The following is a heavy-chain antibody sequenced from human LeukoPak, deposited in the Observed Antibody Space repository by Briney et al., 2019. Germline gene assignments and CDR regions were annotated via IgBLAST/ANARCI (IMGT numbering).Heavy chain of an antibody. CDR2: ISYDGSNK. J-gene: IGHJ4*02. Sequence: SGGSLRLSCAASGFTFSSYAMHWVRQAPGKGLEWVAVISYDGSNKYYADSVKGRFTISRDNSKNTLYLQMNSLRAEDTAVYYCARASYSSSTTIDYWGQGTLATVSS. D-gene: IGHD6-6*01. CDR3: ARASYSSSTTIDY. CDR1: GFTFSSYA. V-gene: IGHV3-30*01.